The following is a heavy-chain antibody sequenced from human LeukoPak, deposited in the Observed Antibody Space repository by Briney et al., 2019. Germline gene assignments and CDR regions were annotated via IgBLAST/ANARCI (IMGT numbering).Heavy chain of an antibody. J-gene: IGHJ4*02. CDR2: ISATGGDT. V-gene: IGHV3-23*01. Sequence: GGSLRLSCAASGFTFSTYSFSWVRQAPGKGLEWVSGISATGGDTYYADSVKGRFTISRDNSKNTLYLQMNSLRAEDTAVYYCAKNLPATRVFDSWGQGTLVTVSS. CDR1: GFTFSTYS. D-gene: IGHD2-15*01. CDR3: AKNLPATRVFDS.